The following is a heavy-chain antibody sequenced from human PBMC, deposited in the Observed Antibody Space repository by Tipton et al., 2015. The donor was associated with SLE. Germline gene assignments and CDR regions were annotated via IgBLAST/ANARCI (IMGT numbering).Heavy chain of an antibody. V-gene: IGHV4-61*02. D-gene: IGHD2-2*01. CDR2: IFASDRT. CDR3: AREDVVVVPAAYRGGPFDY. Sequence: TLSLTCTVSGGSISSGSYYWSWIRQPAGKGLEWIGRIFASDRTNYNPSLKSQATISADTSKNQFSLKVTSVTAADTAVYYCAREDVVVVPAAYRGGPFDYWGQGTLVTVSS. J-gene: IGHJ4*02. CDR1: GGSISSGSYY.